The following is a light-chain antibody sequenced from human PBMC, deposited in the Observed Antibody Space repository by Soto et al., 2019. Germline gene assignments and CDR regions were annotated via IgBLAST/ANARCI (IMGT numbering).Light chain of an antibody. Sequence: IQMTQSPSSLSASVGDRVTITCRASQSINTSLNWYQQHPGTAPKLLIYGASSLQSGVPSRFSGSGSGTDFTLTIRSLQPEDFATYYCQQTSNTPQTFGGGTKVEIK. CDR3: QQTSNTPQT. CDR2: GAS. CDR1: QSINTS. J-gene: IGKJ4*01. V-gene: IGKV1-39*01.